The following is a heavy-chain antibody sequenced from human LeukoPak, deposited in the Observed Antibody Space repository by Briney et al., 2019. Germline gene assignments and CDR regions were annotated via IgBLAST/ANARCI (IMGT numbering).Heavy chain of an antibody. CDR2: TSDSGSSI. Sequence: PGGSLRLSCAVSGFIFSSYEMNCVRRAPGKGLECVSYTSDSGSSIYYADSVKGRFTISRDNAKNSLYLQMSSLRAEDTAIYYCAREARGGVVDYWGQGTLVTVSS. V-gene: IGHV3-48*03. J-gene: IGHJ4*02. D-gene: IGHD3-10*01. CDR1: GFIFSSYE. CDR3: AREARGGVVDY.